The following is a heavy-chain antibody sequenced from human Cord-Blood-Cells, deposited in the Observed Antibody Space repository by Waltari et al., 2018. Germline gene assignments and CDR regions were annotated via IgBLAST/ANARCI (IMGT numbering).Heavy chain of an antibody. CDR2: MNPNSGNT. D-gene: IGHD3-10*01. V-gene: IGHV1-8*03. CDR3: ARGLMVRGVIDYYYYMDV. J-gene: IGHJ6*03. Sequence: QVQLVQSGAEVKKPGASVKVSCKASGYTFTSYDINWVRQAPDHGLEWMGWMNPNSGNTGYAQKFQGRVTITRNTAISTAYMELSSLRSEDTAVYYCARGLMVRGVIDYYYYMDVWGKGTTVTVSS. CDR1: GYTFTSYD.